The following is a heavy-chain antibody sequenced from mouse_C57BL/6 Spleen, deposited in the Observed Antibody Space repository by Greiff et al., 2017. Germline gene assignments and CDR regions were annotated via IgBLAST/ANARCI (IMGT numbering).Heavy chain of an antibody. V-gene: IGHV1-82*01. D-gene: IGHD2-3*01. Sequence: VQLKQSGPELVKPGASVKISCKASGYAFSSSWMNWVKQRPGKGLEWIGRIYPGDGDTNYNGKFKGKATLTADKSSSTAYMQLSSLTSEDSAVYFCARSGDGYYGFDYWGQGTTLTVSS. CDR2: IYPGDGDT. CDR3: ARSGDGYYGFDY. CDR1: GYAFSSSW. J-gene: IGHJ2*01.